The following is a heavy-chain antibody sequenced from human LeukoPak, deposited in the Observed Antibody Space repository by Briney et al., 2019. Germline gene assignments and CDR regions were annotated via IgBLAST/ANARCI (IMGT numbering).Heavy chain of an antibody. CDR2: ISVNNGNT. Sequence: ASVKVSCKASGYTFTSYGIGWMRLVPGQGLEWMGRISVNNGNTIYAQNLQGRLTVTADTSTSTAYMELRSLGFDDTAVYFCARDRDGSGSQPYWGQGTLVTVSS. V-gene: IGHV1-18*04. CDR3: ARDRDGSGSQPY. CDR1: GYTFTSYG. D-gene: IGHD3-10*01. J-gene: IGHJ4*02.